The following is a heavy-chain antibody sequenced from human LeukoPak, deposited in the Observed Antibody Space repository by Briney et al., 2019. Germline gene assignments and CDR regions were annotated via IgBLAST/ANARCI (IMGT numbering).Heavy chain of an antibody. CDR2: IYYSGST. J-gene: IGHJ2*01. CDR1: GASISSSY. V-gene: IGHV4-59*01. D-gene: IGHD3-16*02. CDR3: ARLRLGELSSPNWFFDL. Sequence: SETLSLTCTVSGASISSSYWSWMRQPPGKGLEWIGNIYYSGSTNYNPSLKSRATISVDTSKNQFSLKLSSVTAADTAVYYCARLRLGELSSPNWFFDLWGRGTLVTVSS.